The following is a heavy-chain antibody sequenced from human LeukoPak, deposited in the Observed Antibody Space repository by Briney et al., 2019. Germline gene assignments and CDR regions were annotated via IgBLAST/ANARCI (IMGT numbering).Heavy chain of an antibody. CDR2: VSPTGAT. CDR3: ARDRRGSFYTFNL. Sequence: PSETLSLTCSVSGASINGYFWNWVRQTPEKGLEWIGYVSPTGATTSNPTLKSRVSITIDTSKSQISLTMTSVTAADSALYYCARDRRGSFYTFNLWGPGTIVSAS. D-gene: IGHD1-26*01. J-gene: IGHJ3*01. V-gene: IGHV4-4*08. CDR1: GASINGYF.